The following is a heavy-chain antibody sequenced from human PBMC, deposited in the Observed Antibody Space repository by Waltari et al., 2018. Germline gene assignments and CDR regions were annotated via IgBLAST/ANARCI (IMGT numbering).Heavy chain of an antibody. J-gene: IGHJ6*02. Sequence: QVQLVQSGAEVKKPGSSVKVSCKASGGTFSSYTISWVRQAPGQGLEWMGRISPILGIANYAQKVQGRVTITADKSTSTAYMELSSLRSEDTAVYYCARDVGRQQLGYGMDVWGQGTTVTVSS. D-gene: IGHD6-13*01. CDR2: ISPILGIA. CDR1: GGTFSSYT. CDR3: ARDVGRQQLGYGMDV. V-gene: IGHV1-69*08.